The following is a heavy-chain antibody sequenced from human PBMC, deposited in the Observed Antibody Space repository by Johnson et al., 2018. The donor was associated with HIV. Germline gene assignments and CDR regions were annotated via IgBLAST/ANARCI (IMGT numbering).Heavy chain of an antibody. CDR2: IRWASDNI. J-gene: IGHJ3*01. V-gene: IGHV3-9*01. CDR1: GFTFNDYA. CDR3: AKDRVRYTSDVDAFDL. Sequence: VQQVESGGGLVQPGRSLRLSCAASGFTFNDYAMHWVRQVPGKGLEWVSGIRWASDNIADADSVKGRFIISRDNSENSLYLQMNSLRAEDTALYSCAKDRVRYTSDVDAFDLWGQGTMVTVSS. D-gene: IGHD3-22*01.